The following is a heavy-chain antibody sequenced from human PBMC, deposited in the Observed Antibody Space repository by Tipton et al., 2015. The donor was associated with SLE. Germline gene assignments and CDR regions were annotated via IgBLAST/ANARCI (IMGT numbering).Heavy chain of an antibody. CDR2: IYYSGST. CDR3: ARDPNLDTFDI. J-gene: IGHJ3*02. CDR1: GGSISSSSYY. Sequence: LRLSCTVSGGSISSSSYYWSWIRQPPGKGLEWIGYIYYSGSTNYNPSLKSRVTISVDTSKNQFSLKLSSVTAADTAVYYCARDPNLDTFDIWGQGTMVTVSS. V-gene: IGHV4-61*01. D-gene: IGHD5-24*01.